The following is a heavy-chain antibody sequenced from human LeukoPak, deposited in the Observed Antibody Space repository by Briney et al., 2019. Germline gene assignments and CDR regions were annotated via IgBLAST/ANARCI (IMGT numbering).Heavy chain of an antibody. D-gene: IGHD1-26*01. CDR1: GFTFSDYY. Sequence: AGGSLRLSCAASGFTFSDYYMSWIRQAPGKGLEWVSYISSSGTTIYYADSVKGRFTISRDNAKNSLYLQMNSLRAEDTAVYYCARRRDSGSLQHFDYWGQGTLVTVSS. V-gene: IGHV3-11*01. J-gene: IGHJ4*02. CDR3: ARRRDSGSLQHFDY. CDR2: ISSSGTTI.